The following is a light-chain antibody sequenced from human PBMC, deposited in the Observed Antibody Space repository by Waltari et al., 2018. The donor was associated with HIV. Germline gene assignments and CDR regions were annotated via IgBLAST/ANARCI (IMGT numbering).Light chain of an antibody. CDR1: SSDVGAYEY. CDR3: SSYAGSKNRVV. Sequence: QSALTPSPSASGSPGQAVTISCTGTSSDVGAYEYVSWYRQPPGKAPKPMIYDVYNRPSGVPDRFSGSKSGNTASLTVSGLQAEDEATYYCSSYAGSKNRVVFGGGTFLTVL. CDR2: DVY. V-gene: IGLV2-8*01. J-gene: IGLJ2*01.